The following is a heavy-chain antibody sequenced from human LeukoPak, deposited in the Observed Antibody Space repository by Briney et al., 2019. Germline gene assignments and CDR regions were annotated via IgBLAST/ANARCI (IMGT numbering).Heavy chain of an antibody. Sequence: SETLSLTCTVSGGSVRRGGYYWNWIRQHPGKGLEWIGFTSYSEGTYYNPSLMSRITISVDRSQNQFSLKMRDVTAADTAVYFCATADWESFYFDSWGQGALVAVSS. CDR2: TSYSEGT. J-gene: IGHJ4*02. D-gene: IGHD1-26*01. CDR3: ATADWESFYFDS. CDR1: GGSVRRGGYY. V-gene: IGHV4-31*03.